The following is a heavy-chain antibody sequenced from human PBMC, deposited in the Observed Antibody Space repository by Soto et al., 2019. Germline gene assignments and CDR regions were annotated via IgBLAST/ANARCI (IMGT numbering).Heavy chain of an antibody. CDR3: ARDLIAAAGTGPLGFDP. V-gene: IGHV1-3*01. D-gene: IGHD6-13*01. Sequence: ASVKVSCKASGYTLTSYAIHWVRQAPGQRLEWMGWINAGTGNTKYSQKFQGRVTITRDTSASTAYMELSSLRSEDTAEYYCARDLIAAAGTGPLGFDPWGQGTLVTVSS. CDR2: INAGTGNT. J-gene: IGHJ5*02. CDR1: GYTLTSYA.